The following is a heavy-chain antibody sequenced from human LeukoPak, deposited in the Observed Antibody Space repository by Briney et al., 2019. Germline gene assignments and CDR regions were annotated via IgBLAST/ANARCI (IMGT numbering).Heavy chain of an antibody. J-gene: IGHJ3*02. V-gene: IGHV3-30-3*01. CDR1: GFTFSSYA. CDR2: ISYDGSNK. CDR3: ARCFTFGGVIAKPNIPVCAFDI. Sequence: GRSLRLSCAASGFTFSSYAMHWVRQAPGKGLEWVALISYDGSNKYYADSVKGRFTISRDNSKNTLYLQMNSLRAEDTAVYYCARCFTFGGVIAKPNIPVCAFDIWGQGTMVTVSS. D-gene: IGHD3-16*02.